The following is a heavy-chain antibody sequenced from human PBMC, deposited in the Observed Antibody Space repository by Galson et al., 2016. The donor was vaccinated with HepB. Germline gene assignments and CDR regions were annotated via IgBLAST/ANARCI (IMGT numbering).Heavy chain of an antibody. J-gene: IGHJ4*02. CDR2: MYKSGST. Sequence: SETLSLTCSVSGDSVSDYYWSWIRQPPGKELEWIGYMYKSGSTDYSPSLKSRVTISVDTSKNHLSLNLTSVTAADTAVYYCARAKLRAGTTVTTSRGQFDYWGQGALVTVSS. CDR1: GDSVSDYY. CDR3: ARAKLRAGTTVTTSRGQFDY. D-gene: IGHD4-17*01. V-gene: IGHV4-59*02.